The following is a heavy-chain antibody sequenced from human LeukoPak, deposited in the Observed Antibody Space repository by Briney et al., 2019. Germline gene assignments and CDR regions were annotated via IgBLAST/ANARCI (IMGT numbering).Heavy chain of an antibody. V-gene: IGHV3-7*01. D-gene: IGHD1-14*01. CDR3: ARDGRTWATGSY. CDR2: IKQDGSEK. Sequence: GGSLRLSCAASGFTFSSYAMSWVRQAPGKGLEWVANIKQDGSEKYYVDSVKGRFTISRDNAKDSLYLQMNSLRAEDTAVYYCARDGRTWATGSYWGQGTLVTVSS. CDR1: GFTFSSYA. J-gene: IGHJ4*02.